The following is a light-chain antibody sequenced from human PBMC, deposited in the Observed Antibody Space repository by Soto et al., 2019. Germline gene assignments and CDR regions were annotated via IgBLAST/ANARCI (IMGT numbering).Light chain of an antibody. CDR2: EVS. CDR3: SSYAGTNNYV. Sequence: QSVLTQPPSASGSLGQSVTISCTGTSSDVGGYNYVSWYQQHPGKAPKLMIYEVSKRPSGVPDRFSGSKSGNTASLTVSGLQAEDEADYYCSSYAGTNNYVFGIGT. V-gene: IGLV2-8*01. J-gene: IGLJ1*01. CDR1: SSDVGGYNY.